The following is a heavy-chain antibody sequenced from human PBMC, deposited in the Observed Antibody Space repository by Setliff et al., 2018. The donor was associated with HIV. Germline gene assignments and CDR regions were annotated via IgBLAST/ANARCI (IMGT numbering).Heavy chain of an antibody. V-gene: IGHV4-31*03. CDR3: ARPRSGTYRGHYYYYMDV. D-gene: IGHD3-10*01. CDR2: IYYTGST. Sequence: PSETLSLTCTVSGGSINSGHYYWSWIRHHPGKGLEWIGYIYYTGSTYFNPSLKSRITISIDTSKNQFSLKLSSVTAADTAVYYCARPRSGTYRGHYYYYMDVWGKGTTVTVSS. CDR1: GGSINSGHYY. J-gene: IGHJ6*03.